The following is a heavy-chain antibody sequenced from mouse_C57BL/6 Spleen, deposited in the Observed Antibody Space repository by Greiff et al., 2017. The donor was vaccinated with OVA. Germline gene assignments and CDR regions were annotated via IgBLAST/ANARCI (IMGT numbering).Heavy chain of an antibody. J-gene: IGHJ3*01. CDR2: IYPRDGST. CDR1: GYTFTDHT. D-gene: IGHD2-4*01. V-gene: IGHV1-78*01. CDR3: AQDYDERGAWFAY. Sequence: VKLMESDAELVKPGASVKISCKVSGYTFTDHTIHWMKQRPEQGLEWIGYIYPRDGSTKYNEKFKGKATLTADKSSSTAYMQLNSLTSEDSAVYFCAQDYDERGAWFAYWGQGTLVTVSA.